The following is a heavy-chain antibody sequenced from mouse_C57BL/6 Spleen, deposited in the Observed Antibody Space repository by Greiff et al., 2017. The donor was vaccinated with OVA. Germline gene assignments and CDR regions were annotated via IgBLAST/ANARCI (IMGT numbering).Heavy chain of an antibody. CDR2: VWTGGGT. D-gene: IGHD3-2*02. Sequence: VKLKESGPGLVAPSQSLSISCTVSGFSSTSYAISWVRQPPGKGLEWLGVVWTGGGTNYNSADKTRQSISKDNSKSHVFLKMNSLQTDDTARYYGARKRRDSSGYNYWGQGTLVTVSA. V-gene: IGHV2-9-1*01. J-gene: IGHJ3*01. CDR3: ARKRRDSSGYNY. CDR1: GFSSTSYA.